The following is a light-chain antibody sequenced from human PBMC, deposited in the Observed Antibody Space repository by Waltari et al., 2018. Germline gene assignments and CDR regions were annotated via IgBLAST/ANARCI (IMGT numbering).Light chain of an antibody. Sequence: QTVVTQEPSLTVSPGGTVTLTCASSTGAVTSGHYPAWFQQKPGQAPTALVYTTSNRHSWTPARFSGSLLGGKAALTLSSVQPEDEAEYYCLLFYGDVHVFGGGTKLTIL. J-gene: IGLJ2*01. V-gene: IGLV7-43*01. CDR1: TGAVTSGHY. CDR2: TTS. CDR3: LLFYGDVHV.